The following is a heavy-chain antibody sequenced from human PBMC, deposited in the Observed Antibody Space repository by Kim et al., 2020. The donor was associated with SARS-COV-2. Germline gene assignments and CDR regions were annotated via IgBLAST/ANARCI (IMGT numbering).Heavy chain of an antibody. CDR3: TTDSAASRYVFFDY. Sequence: GGSLRLSCAASGFTFSNAGMSWVRQAPGKGLEWVGRIKSKTDGGTTDYATPGKGRFTISRDDSKNTLYLQMNSLKTEATAVYYCTTDSAASRYVFFDYWGQGTLVTVSS. V-gene: IGHV3-15*01. CDR2: IKSKTDGGTT. D-gene: IGHD5-12*01. CDR1: GFTFSNAG. J-gene: IGHJ4*02.